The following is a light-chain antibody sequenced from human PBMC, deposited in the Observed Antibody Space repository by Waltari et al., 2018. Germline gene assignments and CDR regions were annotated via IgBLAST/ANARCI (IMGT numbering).Light chain of an antibody. J-gene: IGKJ5*01. CDR2: AAS. CDR3: QQSYSTRIT. Sequence: MGTITCRASQSISSYLNWYQQKPGKAPKLLIYAASSLQSGVPSRFSGSGSGTDFTLTISSLQPEDFATYYCQQSYSTRITFGQGTRLEIK. V-gene: IGKV1-39*01. CDR1: QSISSY.